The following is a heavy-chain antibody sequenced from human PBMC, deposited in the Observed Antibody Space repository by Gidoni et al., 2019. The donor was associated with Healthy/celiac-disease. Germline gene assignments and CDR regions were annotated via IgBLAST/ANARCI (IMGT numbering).Heavy chain of an antibody. D-gene: IGHD2-15*01. CDR2: INPSGGST. CDR3: ARDEGYCSGGSCYSYNWFDP. V-gene: IGHV1-46*01. Sequence: QVQLVQSGAEVKKPGASVKVSCKASGYTFTSYYMHWVRQAPGQGLEWMGIINPSGGSTSYAQKFQGRVTMPRDTSTSTVYMELSSLRSEDTAVYYCARDEGYCSGGSCYSYNWFDPWGQGTLVTVSS. J-gene: IGHJ5*02. CDR1: GYTFTSYY.